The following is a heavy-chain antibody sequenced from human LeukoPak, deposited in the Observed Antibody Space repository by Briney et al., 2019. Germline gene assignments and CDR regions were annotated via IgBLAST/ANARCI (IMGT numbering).Heavy chain of an antibody. V-gene: IGHV4-34*01. D-gene: IGHD2-21*01. Sequence: SETLSLTCAVYGGSFSGYYWSWIRQPPGKGLEWIGEINHSGSTNYNPSLKSRVTVSVDTSKNQFSLKLSSVTAADTAVYYCARGPWIPISQLWWYFQHWGQGTLVTVSS. CDR2: INHSGST. J-gene: IGHJ1*01. CDR3: ARGPWIPISQLWWYFQH. CDR1: GGSFSGYY.